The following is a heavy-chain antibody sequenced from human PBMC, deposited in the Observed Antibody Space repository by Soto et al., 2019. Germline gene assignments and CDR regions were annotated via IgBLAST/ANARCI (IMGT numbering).Heavy chain of an antibody. CDR1: GFTFSSYS. D-gene: IGHD5-12*01. V-gene: IGHV3-21*01. CDR3: ARGSGYDLQSRYNWFDP. CDR2: ISSSSSYI. J-gene: IGHJ5*02. Sequence: EVQLVESGGGLVKPGGSLRLSCAASGFTFSSYSMNWVRQAPGKGLEWVSSISSSSSYIYYADSVKGRFTISRDNAKNSLYLQMNSLRAEDTAVYYCARGSGYDLQSRYNWFDPWGQGTLVTVSS.